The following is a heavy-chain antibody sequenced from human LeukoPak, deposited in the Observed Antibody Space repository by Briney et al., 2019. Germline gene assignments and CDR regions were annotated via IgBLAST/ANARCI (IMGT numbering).Heavy chain of an antibody. Sequence: PSETLSLTCTVSGGPISRYYWSWIRQPPGKGLEWIGHIYYSGSTNYNPSLKSRVTISVDTSKKQFSLKLSSVTAADTAVYYCARRDGYISAIDYWGQGTLVNVSS. V-gene: IGHV4-59*13. D-gene: IGHD5-24*01. CDR3: ARRDGYISAIDY. CDR2: IYYSGST. CDR1: GGPISRYY. J-gene: IGHJ4*02.